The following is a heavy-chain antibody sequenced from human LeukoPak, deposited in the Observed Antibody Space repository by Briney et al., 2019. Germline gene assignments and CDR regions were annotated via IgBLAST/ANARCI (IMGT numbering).Heavy chain of an antibody. J-gene: IGHJ3*01. CDR3: ARVGYNWNLWFDF. V-gene: IGHV4-38-2*02. CDR2: IFHSGNS. CDR1: GYSISSGYY. D-gene: IGHD1-7*01. Sequence: SETLSLTCTVSGYSISSGYYWGWIRQPPGKGLQWIGSIFHSGNSYYNPSLKSRVTISVDTSKNQFSLKVNSVTAADTAVYYCARVGYNWNLWFDFWGQGTTVTVSS.